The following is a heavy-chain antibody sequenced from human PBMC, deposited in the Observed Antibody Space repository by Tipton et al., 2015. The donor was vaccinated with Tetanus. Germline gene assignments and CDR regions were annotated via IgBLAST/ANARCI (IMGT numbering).Heavy chain of an antibody. CDR1: GGSMRSYY. Sequence: GLVKPSETLSLTCIVSGGSMRSYYWSWIRQPPGKGLEWIGHIYSSGGARYNPSLKSRTTMSVDRSKNQFSLKLSSVTAADTAVYYCARIGWLQQNGPAFDIWGQGTVVTVSS. CDR2: IYSSGGA. V-gene: IGHV4-59*01. D-gene: IGHD6-19*01. J-gene: IGHJ3*02. CDR3: ARIGWLQQNGPAFDI.